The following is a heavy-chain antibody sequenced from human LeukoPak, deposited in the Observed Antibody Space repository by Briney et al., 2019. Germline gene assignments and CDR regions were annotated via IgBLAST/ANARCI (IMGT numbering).Heavy chain of an antibody. CDR1: GGSISSSSYY. V-gene: IGHV4-39*01. CDR3: ASLYSSSWWRRGSWFDP. CDR2: IYYSGST. D-gene: IGHD6-13*01. J-gene: IGHJ5*02. Sequence: SETLSLTCTVSGGSISSSSYYWGWIRQPPGKGLEWIGSIYYSGSTYYNPSLKSRVTISVDTSKNQFSLKLSSVTAADTAVYYCASLYSSSWWRRGSWFDPWGQGTLVTVSS.